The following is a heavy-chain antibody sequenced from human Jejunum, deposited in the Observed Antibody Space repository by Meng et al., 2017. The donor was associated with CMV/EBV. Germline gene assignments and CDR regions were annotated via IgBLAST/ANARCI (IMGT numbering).Heavy chain of an antibody. J-gene: IGHJ4*02. CDR2: IYWDDDK. Sequence: TFSGFSRSTQGGAVGWNRQPTGKALEWLALIYWDDDKHYSPSLKSRLTITKDTSKNQMGLTMTNMDLVDTATYYCAHRTYIYGYSFDYWGQGTLVTVSS. D-gene: IGHD5-18*01. CDR1: GFSRSTQGGA. V-gene: IGHV2-5*02. CDR3: AHRTYIYGYSFDY.